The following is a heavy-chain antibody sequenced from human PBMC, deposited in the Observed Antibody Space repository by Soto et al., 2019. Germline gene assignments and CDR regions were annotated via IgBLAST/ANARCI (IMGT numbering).Heavy chain of an antibody. V-gene: IGHV4-59*01. CDR2: IYYSGST. CDR1: GGSISSYY. J-gene: IGHJ3*02. CDR3: ARDTTCNWNYAAFDI. Sequence: PSETLSLTCTASGGSISSYYWSWIRQPPGKGLEWIGYIYYSGSTNYNPSLKSRVTISVDTSKNQFSLKLSSVTAADTAVYYCARDTTCNWNYAAFDIWGQGTMVTVSS. D-gene: IGHD1-7*01.